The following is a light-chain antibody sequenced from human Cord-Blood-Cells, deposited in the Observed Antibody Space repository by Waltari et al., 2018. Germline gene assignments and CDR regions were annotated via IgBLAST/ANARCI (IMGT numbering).Light chain of an antibody. Sequence: QSALTQPASVSGPPGPSTTLSSTRTSSDVASSNLISWYQQHPGKAPKLMIYEGSKRPSGVSNRFSGSKSGNTASLTISGLQAEDEADYYCCSYAGSSTFVFGTGTKVTVL. CDR3: CSYAGSSTFV. J-gene: IGLJ1*01. V-gene: IGLV2-23*01. CDR1: SSDVASSNL. CDR2: EGS.